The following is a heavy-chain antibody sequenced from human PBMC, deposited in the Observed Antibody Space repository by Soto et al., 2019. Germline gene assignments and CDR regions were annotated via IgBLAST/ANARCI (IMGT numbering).Heavy chain of an antibody. J-gene: IGHJ6*03. Sequence: GASVKVSCKASGYTFTGYYMHWVRQAPGQGLEWMGWINPNSGGTNYAQKFQGWVTMTRDTSISTAYMELSRLRSDDTAVYYCARGPPYYYGSASYYKTRYYYYYLDVWGKGTTATVSS. CDR2: INPNSGGT. D-gene: IGHD3-10*01. V-gene: IGHV1-2*04. CDR3: ARGPPYYYGSASYYKTRYYYYYLDV. CDR1: GYTFTGYY.